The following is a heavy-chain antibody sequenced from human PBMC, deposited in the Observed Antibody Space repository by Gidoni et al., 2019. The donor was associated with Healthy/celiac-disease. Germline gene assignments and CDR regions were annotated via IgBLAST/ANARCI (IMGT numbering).Heavy chain of an antibody. CDR3: AREKGRGIAAAGTFYFDY. D-gene: IGHD6-13*01. CDR2: IIPIFGTA. CDR1: GGTFSSYA. V-gene: IGHV1-69*01. Sequence: QVQLVQSGAEVKKPGSSVKVSCKASGGTFSSYAISWVRRAPGQGLEWMGGIIPIFGTANYAQKFQGRVTITADESTSTAYMELSSLRSEDTAVYYCAREKGRGIAAAGTFYFDYWGQGTLVTVSS. J-gene: IGHJ4*02.